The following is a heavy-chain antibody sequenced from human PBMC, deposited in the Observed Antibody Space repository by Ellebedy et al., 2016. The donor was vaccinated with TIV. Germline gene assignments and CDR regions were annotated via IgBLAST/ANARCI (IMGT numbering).Heavy chain of an antibody. J-gene: IGHJ4*02. V-gene: IGHV3-74*01. CDR2: VKSDGSDT. D-gene: IGHD1-26*01. Sequence: GESLKISCEASGFTFSRYWMHWVRQAPGKGLVWVSRVKSDGSDTTYADSVKGRFTISRDNAKNTLDLQMNSLRAEDTAVYFCARGTGSHPSALDYWGQGTLVTVSS. CDR3: ARGTGSHPSALDY. CDR1: GFTFSRYW.